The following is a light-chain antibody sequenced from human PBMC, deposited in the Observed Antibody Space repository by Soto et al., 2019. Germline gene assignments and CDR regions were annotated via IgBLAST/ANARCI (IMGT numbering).Light chain of an antibody. CDR1: QSVSSSY. CDR3: QQYGSSPGT. Sequence: VLTQSSGNLSLSPGERATLSCRASQSVSSSYLAWYQQKPGQAPRLLIYGASSRATGIPDRFSGSGSGTDFTLTISRLEPEDFAVYYCQQYGSSPGTFGQGTKVDIK. J-gene: IGKJ1*01. CDR2: GAS. V-gene: IGKV3-20*01.